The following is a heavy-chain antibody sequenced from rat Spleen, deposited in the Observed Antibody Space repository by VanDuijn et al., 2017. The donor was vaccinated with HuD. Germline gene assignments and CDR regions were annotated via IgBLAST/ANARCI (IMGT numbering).Heavy chain of an antibody. J-gene: IGHJ3*01. CDR1: GFTFSNYD. Sequence: EVQLVESGGGLVQPGRSLKLSCAASGFTFSNYDMAWVRQAPATGLEWIASISTGRGNTYYRDSVKGRFTISRDSAESTLYLQMNSLRSEDTATYYCARHGVNYGAYNWFAYWGQGTLVTVSS. CDR3: ARHGVNYGAYNWFAY. CDR2: ISTGRGNT. D-gene: IGHD1-11*01. V-gene: IGHV5-25*01.